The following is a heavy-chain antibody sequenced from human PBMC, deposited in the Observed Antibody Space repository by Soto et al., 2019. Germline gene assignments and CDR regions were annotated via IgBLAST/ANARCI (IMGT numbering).Heavy chain of an antibody. Sequence: AGGSLRLSCAASGFSFRDYFMSWIRQAPGKGLEWVSYIGPYGNSIYYADSVKGRFTISRDDATNSLHLHMNSLRTDDTAVYYCARDDHTYGVYWGQGTPVTV. V-gene: IGHV3-11*01. D-gene: IGHD2-21*01. CDR1: GFSFRDYF. CDR3: ARDDHTYGVY. CDR2: IGPYGNSI. J-gene: IGHJ4*02.